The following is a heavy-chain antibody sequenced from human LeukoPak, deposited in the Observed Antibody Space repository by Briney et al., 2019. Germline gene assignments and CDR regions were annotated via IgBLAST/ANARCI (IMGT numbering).Heavy chain of an antibody. CDR2: INPNSGDT. CDR3: ASLIIGTDY. Sequence: ASVKVSCKASGYTFTGYYMHWVRQAPGQGLEWMGRINPNSGDTNYAQKFQGRVTMTRDTSISTAYMELNSLRSDDMAVYYCASLIIGTDYWGQGTLVTVSS. D-gene: IGHD1-20*01. CDR1: GYTFTGYY. V-gene: IGHV1-2*06. J-gene: IGHJ4*02.